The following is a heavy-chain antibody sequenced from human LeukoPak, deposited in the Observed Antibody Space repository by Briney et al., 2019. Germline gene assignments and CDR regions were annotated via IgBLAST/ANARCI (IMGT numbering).Heavy chain of an antibody. D-gene: IGHD4-17*01. J-gene: IGHJ4*02. V-gene: IGHV3-30-3*01. CDR2: ISYDGSNK. CDR3: ARASDYGDYYFVY. CDR1: GFTFSSYA. Sequence: PGGSLRLSCAASGFTFSSYAMHWVRQAPGKGLEWVAVISYDGSNKYYADSVKGRFTISRDNSKNTLYLQMNSLRAEDTAVYYCARASDYGDYYFVYWGQGTLVTVSS.